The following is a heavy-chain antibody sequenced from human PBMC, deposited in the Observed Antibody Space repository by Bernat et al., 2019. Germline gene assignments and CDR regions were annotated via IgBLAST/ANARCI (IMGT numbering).Heavy chain of an antibody. CDR1: GYTFTSYA. CDR3: ARDVGGRGVRGPFDY. J-gene: IGHJ4*02. V-gene: IGHV1-3*01. Sequence: QVQLVQSGAEVKKPGASVKVSCKASGYTFTSYAMHWVRQAPGQRLEWMGWINAGNGNTKYSQKFQGRVTITRDTSASTAYMELSSLRSEDTAVYYCARDVGGRGVRGPFDYWGQGTLVTVSS. CDR2: INAGNGNT. D-gene: IGHD3-16*01.